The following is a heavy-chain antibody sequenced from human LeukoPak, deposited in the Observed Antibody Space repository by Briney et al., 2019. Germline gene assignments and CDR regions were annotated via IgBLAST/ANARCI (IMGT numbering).Heavy chain of an antibody. Sequence: GGSLRLSCAASGFTFSSHWMHWVRQAPGKGLVWVTRVNSDGSSTTYADSVKGRFTISRDNAKNTLYLQMNSLRAEDTAVYYCARDYYTSFDPWGQGTLVTVSS. CDR1: GFTFSSHW. V-gene: IGHV3-74*01. CDR3: ARDYYTSFDP. J-gene: IGHJ5*02. D-gene: IGHD3-10*01. CDR2: VNSDGSST.